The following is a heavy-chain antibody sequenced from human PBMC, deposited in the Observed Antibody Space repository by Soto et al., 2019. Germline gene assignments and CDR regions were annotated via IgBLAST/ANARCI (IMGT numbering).Heavy chain of an antibody. V-gene: IGHV1-3*01. CDR1: GYTFTTYS. CDR2: IHAGNGNT. D-gene: IGHD2-2*01. Sequence: ASVKVSCKASGYTFTTYSMHWVRQAPGQGLEWMGWIHAGNGNTEHSQKFQGRVTITRDTSASTAYLELGSLRSEDTAVYYCARAACSSTSCYNYYAYGMDVWGQGTAVTVSS. J-gene: IGHJ6*02. CDR3: ARAACSSTSCYNYYAYGMDV.